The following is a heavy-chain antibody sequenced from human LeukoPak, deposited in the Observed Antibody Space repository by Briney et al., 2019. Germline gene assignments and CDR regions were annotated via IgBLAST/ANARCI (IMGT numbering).Heavy chain of an antibody. CDR3: ARVTGYMIEDYFDY. J-gene: IGHJ4*02. V-gene: IGHV1-2*02. CDR1: GYTFTDYF. Sequence: ASVKVSCKASGYTFTDYFMHWVRQAPGQGLEWMGWINPNSGGTNFAQKFQGRVTMTRDTSISTAYMELSSLTSDDTAVYYCARVTGYMIEDYFDYWGQGTLVTVSS. D-gene: IGHD3-22*01. CDR2: INPNSGGT.